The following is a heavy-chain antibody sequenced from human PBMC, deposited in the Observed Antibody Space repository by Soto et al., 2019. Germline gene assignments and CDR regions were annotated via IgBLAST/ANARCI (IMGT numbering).Heavy chain of an antibody. CDR2: IYNRGNT. CDR3: ARDREHTYGNCFDP. V-gene: IGHV4-59*01. J-gene: IGHJ5*02. Sequence: SETLSLTCTVSGGSISTYYWSWIRQPPGKGLEWIGYIYNRGNTNYNPSLKGRVTISLDTSKNQISLKLTSVTAADTAVYYCARDREHTYGNCFDPWGQGTLVTVSS. D-gene: IGHD5-18*01. CDR1: GGSISTYY.